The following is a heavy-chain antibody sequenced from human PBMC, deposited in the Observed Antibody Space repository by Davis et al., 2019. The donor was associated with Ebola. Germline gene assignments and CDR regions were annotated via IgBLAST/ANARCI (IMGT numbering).Heavy chain of an antibody. V-gene: IGHV3-7*03. CDR3: ARRADV. Sequence: GGSLRLSCAASGFTFSSYAMHWVRQAPGKGLEWVANIKQDGSEKYYVDSVKGRFTISRDNAKNSLYLQMNSLRAEDTAVYYCARRADVWGQGTTVTVSS. CDR1: GFTFSSYA. CDR2: IKQDGSEK. J-gene: IGHJ6*02.